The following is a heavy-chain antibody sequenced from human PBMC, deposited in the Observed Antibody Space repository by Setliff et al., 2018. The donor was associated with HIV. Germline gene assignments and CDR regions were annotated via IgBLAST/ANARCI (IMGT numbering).Heavy chain of an antibody. CDR1: GDSISTDY. CDR3: ARSRLHYYDSSGYYPAYFDY. J-gene: IGHJ4*02. D-gene: IGHD3-22*01. Sequence: PSETLSLTCTVSGDSISTDYWTWIRQPPGKGLEWIGYIYNSASTSYNPSLKSRVTISVDTSKNQFSLKLSSVTAADTAVYYCARSRLHYYDSSGYYPAYFDYWGQGTLVTVSS. V-gene: IGHV4-4*09. CDR2: IYNSAST.